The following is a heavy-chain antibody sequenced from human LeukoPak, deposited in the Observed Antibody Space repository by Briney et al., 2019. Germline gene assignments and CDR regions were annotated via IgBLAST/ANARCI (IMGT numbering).Heavy chain of an antibody. CDR3: ARRVSYGDFVY. V-gene: IGHV1-8*01. CDR1: GYTFTSYD. Sequence: ASVKVSCKASGYTFTSYDVNWVRQATGQGLEWMGWMNPNSGNTGYAQKFQGRVTITRNTSISTAYMQLSSLSSEDTAVYHCARRVSYGDFVYWGQGALVTVSS. D-gene: IGHD4-17*01. CDR2: MNPNSGNT. J-gene: IGHJ4*02.